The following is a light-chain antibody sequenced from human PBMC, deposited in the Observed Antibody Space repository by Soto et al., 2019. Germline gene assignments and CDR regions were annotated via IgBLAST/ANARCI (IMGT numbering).Light chain of an antibody. V-gene: IGKV1-17*01. J-gene: IGKJ1*01. CDR2: GSS. CDR3: QHYNSYSEA. Sequence: DIQMTQSPSSLSAPVGDRVTITCLASQAIRNDLAWYQQKPGRAPKRLIYGSSTLQSGVPLRFSGSGSGTEFTLTISSLQPDDFATYYCQHYNSYSEAFGQGTKVDI. CDR1: QAIRND.